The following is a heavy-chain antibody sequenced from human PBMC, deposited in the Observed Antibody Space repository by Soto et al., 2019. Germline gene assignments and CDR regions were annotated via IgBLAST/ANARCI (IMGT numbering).Heavy chain of an antibody. CDR3: AKFNYDFWSGYYDY. CDR2: ISGSGGST. J-gene: IGHJ4*02. Sequence: GGSLRLSCAASGFTFSSYAMSWVRQAPGKGLEWVSAISGSGGSTYYADSVKGRFTISRDNSMNTLYLQMNSLRAEDTAVYYCAKFNYDFWSGYYDYWGQGTLVTVSS. V-gene: IGHV3-23*01. CDR1: GFTFSSYA. D-gene: IGHD3-3*01.